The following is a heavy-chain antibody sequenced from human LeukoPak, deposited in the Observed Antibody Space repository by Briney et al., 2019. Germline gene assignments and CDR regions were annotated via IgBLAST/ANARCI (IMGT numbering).Heavy chain of an antibody. CDR3: ARLPAYCSSTSCYYDY. V-gene: IGHV3-30*03. CDR1: GFTFSSYG. D-gene: IGHD2-2*01. J-gene: IGHJ4*02. Sequence: GGSLRLSCAASGFTFSSYGMHWVRQAPGKGLEWVAVTSYDGSNKYYADSVKGRFTISRDNSKNTLYLQLNSLRAEDTAVYYCARLPAYCSSTSCYYDYWGQGTLVTVSS. CDR2: TSYDGSNK.